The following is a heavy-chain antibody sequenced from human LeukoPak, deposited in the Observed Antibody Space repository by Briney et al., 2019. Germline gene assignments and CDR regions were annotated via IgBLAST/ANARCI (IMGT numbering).Heavy chain of an antibody. V-gene: IGHV4-34*01. CDR3: ARSGPRYCSGGSCYFGY. J-gene: IGHJ4*02. CDR2: INHSGST. CDR1: GGSFSGYY. Sequence: PSETLSLTCAVYGGSFSGYYWSWIRQPPGKGLEWIGEINHSGSTNYNPSLKSRVTISVDTSKDQFSLKLSSVTAADTAVYYCARSGPRYCSGGSCYFGYWGQGTLVTVSS. D-gene: IGHD2-15*01.